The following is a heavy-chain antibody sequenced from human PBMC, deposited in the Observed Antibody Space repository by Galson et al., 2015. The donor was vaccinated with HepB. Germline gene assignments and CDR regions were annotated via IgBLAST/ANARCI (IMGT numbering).Heavy chain of an antibody. CDR1: GDSVSSNSAA. V-gene: IGHV6-1*01. CDR3: ARGSLAMPGGYSSGWWNWFDP. J-gene: IGHJ5*02. Sequence: CAISGDSVSSNSAAWNWIRQSPSRGLEWLGRTCYRSKWYNDYAVSVKSRITINPDTSKNQFSLQLNSVTPEDTAVYYCARGSLAMPGGYSSGWWNWFDPWGQGTLVTVSS. CDR2: TCYRSKWYN. D-gene: IGHD6-19*01.